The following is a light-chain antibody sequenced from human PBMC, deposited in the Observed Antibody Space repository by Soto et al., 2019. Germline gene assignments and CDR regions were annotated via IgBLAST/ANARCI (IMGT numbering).Light chain of an antibody. CDR2: SAS. CDR1: QSVNSD. V-gene: IGKV3-15*01. CDR3: QQYNNWPLT. Sequence: ETVMTQSPATLSASPGESATLSCRASQSVNSDLAWYQQIPGQAPRLLIYSASTGATGGPARFSGSGSGTEFTLTISSLQSEDFXIYYCQQYNNWPLTFGGGTKVEI. J-gene: IGKJ4*01.